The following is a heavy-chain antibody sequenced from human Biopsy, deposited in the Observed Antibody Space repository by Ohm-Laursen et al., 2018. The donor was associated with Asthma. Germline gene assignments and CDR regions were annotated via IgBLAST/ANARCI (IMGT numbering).Heavy chain of an antibody. D-gene: IGHD3-22*01. CDR1: GFVFSQCG. CDR3: ARQSGQDYGDSSGFDI. J-gene: IGHJ3*02. Sequence: SLRLSCSASGFVFSQCGMHWVRQGPGKGLEWVALVSSDGHNKYYEDSVKGRFTISRNNSRKRLYLQINRLTVEDSAVYFCARQSGQDYGDSSGFDIWGQGTKVAVSS. V-gene: IGHV3-30*03. CDR2: VSSDGHNK.